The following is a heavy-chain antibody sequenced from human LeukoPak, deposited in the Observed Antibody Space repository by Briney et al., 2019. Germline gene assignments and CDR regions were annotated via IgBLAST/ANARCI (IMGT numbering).Heavy chain of an antibody. Sequence: GGSLRLSCTASGFTFDDYAMHWVRQAPGKDLEWDSGISWNSGGIDYADSVKGRFTISRDNAKNSLYLQMSSLRAEDTAFYYCARAPGVTVFYYFDFWGRGTLVTVSS. CDR1: GFTFDDYA. V-gene: IGHV3-9*01. CDR3: ARAPGVTVFYYFDF. D-gene: IGHD3-9*01. CDR2: ISWNSGGI. J-gene: IGHJ4*02.